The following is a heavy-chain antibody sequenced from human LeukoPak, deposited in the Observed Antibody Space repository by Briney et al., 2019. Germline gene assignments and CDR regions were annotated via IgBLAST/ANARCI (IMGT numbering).Heavy chain of an antibody. J-gene: IGHJ3*02. D-gene: IGHD2-21*02. CDR2: IYPGDSDT. V-gene: IGHV5-51*01. CDR1: GYSFTSYW. CDR3: ARIYCGGDCYSGAFDI. Sequence: GESLKISCKGSGYSFTSYWIGWVRQMPGKGLEWMGIIYPGDSDTSYSPSFQGQVTISADKSISTAYLQWSSLKASDTAMYYCARIYCGGDCYSGAFDIWGQGTVVTVSS.